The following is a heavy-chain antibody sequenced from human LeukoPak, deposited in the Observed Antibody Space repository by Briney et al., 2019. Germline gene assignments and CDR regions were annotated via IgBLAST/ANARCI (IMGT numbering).Heavy chain of an antibody. Sequence: SETLSLTYTVSGGSISSYYWSWIRQPSGKGLEWIGYIYYSGSTNYNPSLKSRVTISVDTSKNQFSLKLSSVTAADTAVYYCASYSLGGFDYWGQGTLVTVSS. CDR3: ASYSLGGFDY. CDR2: IYYSGST. J-gene: IGHJ4*02. D-gene: IGHD3-16*01. V-gene: IGHV4-59*01. CDR1: GGSISSYY.